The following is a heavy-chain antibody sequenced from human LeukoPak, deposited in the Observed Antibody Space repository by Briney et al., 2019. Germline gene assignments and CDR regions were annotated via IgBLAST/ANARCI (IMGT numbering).Heavy chain of an antibody. Sequence: PGGSLSLSWAADGFTVSSYEMNWVRQAPGKGLEWVSYISRSGSTIYYADSVKGRITISRDNAKNSLYLQMNSLRDEDTAVYYCAELGITMIGGVGGKGTTVTIPS. CDR1: GFTVSSYE. J-gene: IGHJ6*04. D-gene: IGHD3-10*02. CDR2: ISRSGSTI. CDR3: AELGITMIGGV. V-gene: IGHV3-48*03.